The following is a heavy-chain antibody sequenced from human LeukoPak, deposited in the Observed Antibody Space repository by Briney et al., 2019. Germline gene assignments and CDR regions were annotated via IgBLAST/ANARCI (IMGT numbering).Heavy chain of an antibody. D-gene: IGHD2-2*01. Sequence: GGSLRLSCAASGLTFSSYAMSWVRQAPGKGLEWVSAISGSGGSTYYADSVKGRFTISRDNSKNTLYLQMNSLRAEDTAVYYCAKVSKGGYYGMDVWGQGTTVTVSS. CDR1: GLTFSSYA. CDR3: AKVSKGGYYGMDV. V-gene: IGHV3-23*01. CDR2: ISGSGGST. J-gene: IGHJ6*02.